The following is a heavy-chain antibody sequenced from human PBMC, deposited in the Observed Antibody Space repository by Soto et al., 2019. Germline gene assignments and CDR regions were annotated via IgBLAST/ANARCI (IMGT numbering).Heavy chain of an antibody. CDR3: ASSHSYYKPRYSRAFDI. CDR2: IIPIFVTA. V-gene: IGHV1-69*06. CDR1: GGTFSSYA. D-gene: IGHD1-26*01. J-gene: IGHJ3*02. Sequence: PSVKVSCKASGGTFSSYAISWVRQAPGQGLEWMGGIIPIFVTANYAQKFQGRVTITADKSTSTAYMELSSLRSEDTAVYYCASSHSYYKPRYSRAFDIWGQGTMVTVS.